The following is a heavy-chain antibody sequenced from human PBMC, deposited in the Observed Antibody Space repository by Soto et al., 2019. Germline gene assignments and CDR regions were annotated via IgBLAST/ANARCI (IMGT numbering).Heavy chain of an antibody. CDR2: ISRDGSNK. Sequence: GGSLRLSCAASGFTFRSYAIHWVRQAPGKGLEWVAVISRDGSNKYYVDSVKGRFTISRDNSKDTVYLQMNSLRDEDSAMFYCARSRSGAVADSFDFWGQGTLVTVSS. J-gene: IGHJ4*02. CDR3: ARSRSGAVADSFDF. D-gene: IGHD3-10*01. CDR1: GFTFRSYA. V-gene: IGHV3-30*04.